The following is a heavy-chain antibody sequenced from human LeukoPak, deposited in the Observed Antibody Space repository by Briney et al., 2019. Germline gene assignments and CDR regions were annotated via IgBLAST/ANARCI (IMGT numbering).Heavy chain of an antibody. V-gene: IGHV4-59*01. D-gene: IGHD5-18*01. CDR3: ARTTEGGYTYDYFYYYYMDV. CDR1: GGSISSYY. J-gene: IGHJ6*03. CDR2: IYYSGST. Sequence: SETLSLTCPVSGGSISSYYWSCIRQPPGKGLGCIGNIYYSGSTNYNPSLKSRVTISVDTSKNQFSLKLSSVTAADTAVYYCARTTEGGYTYDYFYYYYMDVWGKGTTVTISS.